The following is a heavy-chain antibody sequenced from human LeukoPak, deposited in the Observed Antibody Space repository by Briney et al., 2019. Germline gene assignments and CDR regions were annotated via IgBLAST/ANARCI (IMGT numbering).Heavy chain of an antibody. J-gene: IGHJ4*02. CDR2: INHGGST. Sequence: KPSETLSLTCAVYGVSISGYYWSWIRQTPGKGLEWVGDINHGGSTNYNPSLKSRVTISVDTAKKQFSLKMYSVAAADTAVYYCARREGIEAAGTDYWGQGTLVTVSS. V-gene: IGHV4-34*01. D-gene: IGHD6-13*01. CDR3: ARREGIEAAGTDY. CDR1: GVSISGYY.